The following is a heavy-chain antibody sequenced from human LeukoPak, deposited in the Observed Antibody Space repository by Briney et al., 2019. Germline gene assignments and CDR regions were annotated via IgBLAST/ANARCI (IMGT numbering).Heavy chain of an antibody. D-gene: IGHD6-19*01. J-gene: IGHJ4*02. CDR2: IRYGGSNK. CDR1: GFNFSNYR. V-gene: IGHV3-33*01. Sequence: GGALRLSCAAPGFNFSNYRMHTVRQAPAKGLELEPVIRYGGSNKYYADSVKGRFTISRDNSKNTLYLQMNSLRAEDTAVYYCARDGKQQWLVHLTFDYWGQGTLVTVSS. CDR3: ARDGKQQWLVHLTFDY.